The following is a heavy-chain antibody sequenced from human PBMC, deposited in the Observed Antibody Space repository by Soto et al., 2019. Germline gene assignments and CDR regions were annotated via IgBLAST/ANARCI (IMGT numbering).Heavy chain of an antibody. J-gene: IGHJ5*02. Sequence: SETLSLTCTVSGGSISSSSYYWGWIRQPPGKGLEWIGSLFYSGSTYYNPSLKGRLTISVDTSKNQFSLKLSSVTAADTAVYYCARVAAAGRGTFNWFDPWGQGTLVTVS. CDR1: GGSISSSSYY. CDR2: LFYSGST. CDR3: ARVAAAGRGTFNWFDP. D-gene: IGHD6-13*01. V-gene: IGHV4-39*01.